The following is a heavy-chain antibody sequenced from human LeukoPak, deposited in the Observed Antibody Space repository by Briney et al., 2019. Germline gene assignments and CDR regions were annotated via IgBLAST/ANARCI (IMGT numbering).Heavy chain of an antibody. CDR3: AKDESGGVQLGPFDY. D-gene: IGHD5-24*01. Sequence: PGGSLRLSCAASGFTFSSYAMSWVRQAPGKGLEWVSAISGSGGSTYYADSVEGRFTISRDNSKNTLYLQMNSLRAEDTAVYYCAKDESGGVQLGPFDYWGQGTLVTVSS. CDR1: GFTFSSYA. CDR2: ISGSGGST. V-gene: IGHV3-23*01. J-gene: IGHJ4*02.